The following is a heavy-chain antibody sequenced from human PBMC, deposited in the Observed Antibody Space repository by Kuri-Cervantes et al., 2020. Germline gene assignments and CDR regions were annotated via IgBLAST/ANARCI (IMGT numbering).Heavy chain of an antibody. Sequence: GESLKISCAASGFTFSSYEMNWARQAPGKGLEWVSAISGSGGSTYYADSVKGRFTISRDNSKNTLYLQMNSLRAEDTAVYYCANDPGYSSGWFGYYYYYYMDVWGKGTTVTVSS. D-gene: IGHD6-19*01. V-gene: IGHV3-23*01. J-gene: IGHJ6*03. CDR2: ISGSGGST. CDR1: GFTFSSYE. CDR3: ANDPGYSSGWFGYYYYYYMDV.